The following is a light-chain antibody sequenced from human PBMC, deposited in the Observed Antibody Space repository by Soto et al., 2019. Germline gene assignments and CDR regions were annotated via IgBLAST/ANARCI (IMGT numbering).Light chain of an antibody. CDR3: QQRSNWPIT. Sequence: EIVLTQSPATLSLSPGERATLSCRASQSVSSYLAWYQQKPGQAPRLLIYDASNRAAGIPARFSGSGSGTDFTLTISSREPEEFAVYYCQQRSNWPITFGQGTRLEI. V-gene: IGKV3-11*01. CDR1: QSVSSY. J-gene: IGKJ5*01. CDR2: DAS.